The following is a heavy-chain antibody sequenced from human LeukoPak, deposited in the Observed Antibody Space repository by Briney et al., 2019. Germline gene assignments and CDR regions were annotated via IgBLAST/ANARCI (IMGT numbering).Heavy chain of an antibody. J-gene: IGHJ4*02. CDR1: GYSFTSYW. Sequence: GESLKISCKGSGYSFTSYWISWVRQMPGKGLEWMGRIGPSDSYINYSPSFQGHVTISTDKSVSTAYLQWSSLQASDTAMYYCARHLFSSSPSDYWGQGTLVTVSS. CDR3: ARHLFSSSPSDY. V-gene: IGHV5-10-1*01. CDR2: IGPSDSYI. D-gene: IGHD6-13*01.